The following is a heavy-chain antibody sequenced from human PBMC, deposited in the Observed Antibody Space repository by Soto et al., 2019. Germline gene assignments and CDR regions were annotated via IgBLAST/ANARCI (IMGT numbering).Heavy chain of an antibody. V-gene: IGHV3-33*01. Sequence: QVQLVESGGGVVQPGRSLRLSCAASGFTFSSYGMHWVRQAPGKGLEWVAVIWYDGSNKYYADSVKGRFTISRDNSKNTLYLQMTSLRAEDTAVYYCARPYGSGSYIYYYGMDVWGQGTTVTVSS. CDR2: IWYDGSNK. CDR1: GFTFSSYG. D-gene: IGHD3-10*01. CDR3: ARPYGSGSYIYYYGMDV. J-gene: IGHJ6*02.